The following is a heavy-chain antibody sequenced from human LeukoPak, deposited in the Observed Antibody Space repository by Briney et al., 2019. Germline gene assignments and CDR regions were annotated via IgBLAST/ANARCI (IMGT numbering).Heavy chain of an antibody. V-gene: IGHV3-30*02. D-gene: IGHD1-26*01. CDR1: AFSFSTYG. Sequence: GGSLRLSCEASAFSFSTYGMHWVRQAPGKGLEWVAFIQYDGSYNMYADSVKGRFIISRDNSNNMLYLQMNSLRTEDTAVYFCAKDFRVGARSFDYWGQGTLVTVSS. CDR2: IQYDGSYN. J-gene: IGHJ4*02. CDR3: AKDFRVGARSFDY.